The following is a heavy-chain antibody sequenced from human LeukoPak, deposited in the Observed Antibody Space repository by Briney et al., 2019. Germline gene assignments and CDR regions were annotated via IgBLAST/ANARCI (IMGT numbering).Heavy chain of an antibody. J-gene: IGHJ4*02. V-gene: IGHV3-48*02. CDR2: ISSSSDLM. D-gene: IGHD3-10*01. CDR3: ARVLRGLYNLGD. Sequence: GGSLRLSCEASGFSLSISGMNWVRKAPGKGLEWVSYISSSSDLMSYVASVKGRFTVSRDNAKNSLFLQMNGLRDEDTAVYYCARVLRGLYNLGDWGQGTLVTVSS. CDR1: GFSLSISG.